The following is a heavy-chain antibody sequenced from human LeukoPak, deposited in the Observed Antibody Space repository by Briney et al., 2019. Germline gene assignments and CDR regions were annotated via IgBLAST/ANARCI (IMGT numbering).Heavy chain of an antibody. CDR3: ARDLMAAAVGANYYGMDV. Sequence: GASVKVSCKASGYTFTSYGISWVRQAPGQGLEWMGWISAYNGNTNYAQKLQGRVTMTTDTSTSTAYMELRSLRSDDTAVYYCARDLMAAAVGANYYGMDVWGQGTTVTVSS. D-gene: IGHD6-13*01. V-gene: IGHV1-18*01. J-gene: IGHJ6*02. CDR1: GYTFTSYG. CDR2: ISAYNGNT.